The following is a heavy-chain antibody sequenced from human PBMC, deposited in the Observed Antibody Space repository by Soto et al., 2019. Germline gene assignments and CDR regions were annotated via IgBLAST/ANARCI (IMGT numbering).Heavy chain of an antibody. CDR3: ASPTHYYYYGMDV. CDR2: ISYDGSNK. V-gene: IGHV3-30-3*01. Sequence: QVQLVESGGGVVQPGRSLRLSCAASGFTFSSYAMHWVRQAPGKGLEWVAVISYDGSNKYYADSVKGRFTISRDKSKNTLYLQMNSLRAEDTAVYYCASPTHYYYYGMDVWGQGTTVTVSS. CDR1: GFTFSSYA. J-gene: IGHJ6*02.